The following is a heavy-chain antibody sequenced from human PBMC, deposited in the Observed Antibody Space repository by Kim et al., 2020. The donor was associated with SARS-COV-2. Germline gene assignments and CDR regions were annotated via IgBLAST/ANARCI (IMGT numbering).Heavy chain of an antibody. J-gene: IGHJ6*02. CDR2: IKSKTDGGTT. CDR1: GFTFSNAW. V-gene: IGHV3-15*01. CDR3: TTYGFYYYYYGMDV. D-gene: IGHD3-10*01. Sequence: GGSLRLSCAASGFTFSNAWMSWVRQAPGKGLEWVGRIKSKTDGGTTDYAAPVKGRFTISRDDSKNTLYVQMNSLKTEDTAVYYCTTYGFYYYYYGMDVWGQGTTVTVSS.